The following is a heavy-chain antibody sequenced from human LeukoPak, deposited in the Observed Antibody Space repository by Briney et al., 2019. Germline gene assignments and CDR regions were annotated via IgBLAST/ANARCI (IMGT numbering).Heavy chain of an antibody. CDR1: GGSISSYY. Sequence: SETLSLTCTVSGGSISSYYWSWLRQPPGKGLEWIGYIYYSGSTNYNPSLKSRVTVSVDTSKNQFSLKLSSVTAADTAVYYCARGDSNYDFFYFDYWGQGTLVTVSS. V-gene: IGHV4-59*01. J-gene: IGHJ4*02. CDR2: IYYSGST. D-gene: IGHD4-11*01. CDR3: ARGDSNYDFFYFDY.